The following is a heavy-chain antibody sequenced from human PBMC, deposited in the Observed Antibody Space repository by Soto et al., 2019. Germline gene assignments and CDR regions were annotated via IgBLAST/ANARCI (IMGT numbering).Heavy chain of an antibody. CDR2: IFYSGST. Sequence: SETLSLTCTVSGGSISNYYCSWVRQPPGRGLEWIGYIFYSGSTNYNPSLKSRVTISVETSKNQFSLRLSSVTAADTAVYYCARTIFGLVISSYYYYMDVWGKGTTVTVSS. D-gene: IGHD3-3*01. CDR1: GGSISNYY. J-gene: IGHJ6*03. CDR3: ARTIFGLVISSYYYYMDV. V-gene: IGHV4-59*01.